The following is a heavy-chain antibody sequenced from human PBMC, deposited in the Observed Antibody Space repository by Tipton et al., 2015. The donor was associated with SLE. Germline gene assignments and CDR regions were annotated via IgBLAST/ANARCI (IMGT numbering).Heavy chain of an antibody. D-gene: IGHD2-15*01. Sequence: TLSLTCAVYGGSFSGYYWSWVRQPPGKGLEWIGRISSTGSTNYNPSLKSRVTMSVDTSKNQFSLRVTSVTAADSAIYYCTRDCTPDYYYYYMDVWGQGTTVTVSS. CDR2: ISSTGST. CDR3: TRDCTPDYYYYYMDV. J-gene: IGHJ6*03. V-gene: IGHV4-4*08. CDR1: GGSFSGYY.